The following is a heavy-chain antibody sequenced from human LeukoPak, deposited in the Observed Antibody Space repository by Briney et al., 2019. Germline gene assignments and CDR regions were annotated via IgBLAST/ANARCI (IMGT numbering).Heavy chain of an antibody. Sequence: SETLSLTCTVSGGSISSSSYYWGWIRQPPGKGLEWIGEINHSGSTNYNPSLKSRVTISVDTSKNQFSLKLSSVTAADTAVYYWARRKIVVVLFDYWGQGTLVTVSS. CDR1: GGSISSSSYY. D-gene: IGHD3-22*01. V-gene: IGHV4-39*07. CDR3: ARRKIVVVLFDY. CDR2: INHSGST. J-gene: IGHJ4*02.